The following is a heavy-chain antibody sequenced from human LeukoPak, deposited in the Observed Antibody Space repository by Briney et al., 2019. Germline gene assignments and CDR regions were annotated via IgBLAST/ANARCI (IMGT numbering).Heavy chain of an antibody. CDR3: SKDPNGDYVGAFDM. CDR1: GLTFSNYA. Sequence: AGGSLRLSCTASGLTFSNYATTWVRQAPGQGLEWVSSITGSGRGTYYADSVKGRFSVSRDNSQNTVFLHMNSLRADDTALYYCSKDPNGDYVGAFDMWGPGTMVTVSS. J-gene: IGHJ3*02. D-gene: IGHD4-17*01. CDR2: ITGSGRGT. V-gene: IGHV3-23*01.